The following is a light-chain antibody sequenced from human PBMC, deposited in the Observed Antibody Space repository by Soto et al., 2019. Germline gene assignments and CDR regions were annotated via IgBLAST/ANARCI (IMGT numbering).Light chain of an antibody. CDR1: QSISSW. Sequence: DIQMTQSPSTLSACVGDRVTITCRASQSISSWLAWYQQKPGKAPKLLIYKASSLESGVPSRFSGSGSGTEFTLTISSLQPDDFATYYCQQYNSYPTFGQGTKVEIK. CDR3: QQYNSYPT. J-gene: IGKJ1*01. V-gene: IGKV1-5*03. CDR2: KAS.